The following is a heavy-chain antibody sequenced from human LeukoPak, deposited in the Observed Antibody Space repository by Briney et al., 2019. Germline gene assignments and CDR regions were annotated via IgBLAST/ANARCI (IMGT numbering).Heavy chain of an antibody. D-gene: IGHD3-22*01. CDR2: MNPNSGNT. CDR3: ARGGGGYYDRSYFDY. J-gene: IGHJ4*02. V-gene: IGHV1-8*01. Sequence: ASVKVSCKASGYTFTSYDINWVRQAAGQGLEWMGWMNPNSGNTGYAQKFQGRVTMTRNTSISTAYMELSSLRSEDAAVYYCARGGGGYYDRSYFDYWGQGTLVTVSS. CDR1: GYTFTSYD.